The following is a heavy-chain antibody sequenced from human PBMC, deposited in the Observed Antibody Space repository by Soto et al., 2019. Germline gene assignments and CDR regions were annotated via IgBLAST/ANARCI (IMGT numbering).Heavy chain of an antibody. CDR3: AKDLPGGGFDY. V-gene: IGHV3-30*18. CDR1: GFTFSSYG. CDR2: ISYDGSNK. Sequence: GGSLRLSCAASGFTFSSYGMHWVRQAPGKGLEWVAVISYDGSNKYYADSVKGRFTISRDNSKNTLYLQMNSLRAEDTAVYYCAKDLPGGGFDYWGQGTLVTVSS. J-gene: IGHJ4*02. D-gene: IGHD3-10*01.